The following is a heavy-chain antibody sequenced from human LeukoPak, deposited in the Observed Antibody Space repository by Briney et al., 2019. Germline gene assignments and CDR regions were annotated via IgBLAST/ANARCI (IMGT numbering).Heavy chain of an antibody. D-gene: IGHD3-22*01. CDR1: GFTFDDYG. J-gene: IGHJ6*03. CDR3: AREFYDSSGYCYYYYYMDV. CDR2: INWNGGST. V-gene: IGHV3-20*04. Sequence: GGSLRLSCAASGFTFDDYGMSWVRQAPGKGLEWVSGINWNGGSTGYADSVKGRFTISRDNAKNSLYLQMNSLRAEDTALYYCAREFYDSSGYCYYYYYMDVWGKGTTVTVSS.